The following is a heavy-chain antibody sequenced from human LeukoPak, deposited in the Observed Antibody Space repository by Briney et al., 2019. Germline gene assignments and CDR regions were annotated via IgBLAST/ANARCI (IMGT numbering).Heavy chain of an antibody. V-gene: IGHV1-69*13. CDR2: IIPIFGTA. CDR3: ARGIRFLEWLTDAFDI. D-gene: IGHD3-3*01. Sequence: ASVKVSCKASGGTFSSYAISWVRQAPGQGLEWMGGIIPIFGTANYAQKFQGRVTITADESTSTAYMELSSLRSEDTAVYYCARGIRFLEWLTDAFDIWGQGTMVTVSS. CDR1: GGTFSSYA. J-gene: IGHJ3*02.